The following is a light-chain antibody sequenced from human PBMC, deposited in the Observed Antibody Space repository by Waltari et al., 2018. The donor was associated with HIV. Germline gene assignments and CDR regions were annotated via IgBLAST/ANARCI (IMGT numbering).Light chain of an antibody. CDR3: NSRDSSGNHVV. CDR2: GKN. V-gene: IGLV3-19*01. CDR1: SLRSYY. J-gene: IGLJ2*01. Sequence: SSELTQDPAVSVALGQTVRITCQGDSLRSYYAIWYQQQPGQAPVLFIFGKNDRPSGITDRFAGTESGTTASLTIAGAQAEEEADYYCNSRDSSGNHVVFGGGTKLTVL.